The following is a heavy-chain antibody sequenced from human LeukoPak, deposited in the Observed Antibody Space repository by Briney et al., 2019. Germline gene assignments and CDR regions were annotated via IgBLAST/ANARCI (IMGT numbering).Heavy chain of an antibody. Sequence: GGSLRLSCAASGFTFSDYYMSWIRQAPGKGLEWVSYISSSGSTIYYADSVKGRFTISRDNAKNSLYPQMNSLRAEDTAVYYCAVVPAAIYFDYWGQGTLVTVSS. CDR1: GFTFSDYY. J-gene: IGHJ4*02. CDR2: ISSSGSTI. D-gene: IGHD2-2*02. CDR3: AVVPAAIYFDY. V-gene: IGHV3-11*04.